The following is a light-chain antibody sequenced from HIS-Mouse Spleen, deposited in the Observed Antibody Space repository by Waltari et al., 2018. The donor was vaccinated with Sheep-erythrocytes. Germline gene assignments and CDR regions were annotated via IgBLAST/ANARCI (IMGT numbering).Light chain of an antibody. Sequence: SYELTQPPSVSVSPGQTASITCSGDKLGDKYACWYQQKPGQSPVLVIYQDNKRSSGIPGRFSGSNSGNTATLTISGTQAMDEADYYCQAWDSSLYVFGTGTKVTVL. J-gene: IGLJ1*01. V-gene: IGLV3-1*01. CDR1: KLGDKY. CDR2: QDN. CDR3: QAWDSSLYV.